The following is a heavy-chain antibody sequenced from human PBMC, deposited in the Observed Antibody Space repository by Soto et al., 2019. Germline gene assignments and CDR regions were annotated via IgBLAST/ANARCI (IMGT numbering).Heavy chain of an antibody. CDR3: RSWKRATLQG. D-gene: IGHD5-12*01. Sequence: EVQLVESGGGLGQPGGSLRLSCATSGFTFSSYEMNWVRQAPGKGLEWVSYISSSDSAIYYADSVKGRFTISRNNAKNSLYLQINSRRGEARVFFYCRSWKRATLQGWGQEPLSPSPQ. J-gene: IGHJ4*02. CDR2: ISSSDSAI. CDR1: GFTFSSYE. V-gene: IGHV3-48*03.